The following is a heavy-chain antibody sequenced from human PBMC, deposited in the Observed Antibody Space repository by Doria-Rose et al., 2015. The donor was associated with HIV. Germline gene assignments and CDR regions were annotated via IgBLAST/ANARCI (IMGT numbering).Heavy chain of an antibody. J-gene: IGHJ4*02. CDR2: IFSDDER. CDR1: GVSLSSPGMG. Sequence: QVTLKESGPVLVKPTETLTLTCTVSGVSLSSPGMGVSWIRQPPGKALEWLANIFSDDERSYNTFLKSRLTISRGTSKSQVVLTMNDMDPVDTATYYCARIKSSRWYHKYYFDFWGQGTLVIVSA. D-gene: IGHD6-13*01. V-gene: IGHV2-26*01. CDR3: ARIKSSRWYHKYYFDF.